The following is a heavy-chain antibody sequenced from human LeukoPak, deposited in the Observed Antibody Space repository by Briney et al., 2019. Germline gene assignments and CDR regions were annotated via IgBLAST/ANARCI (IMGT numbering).Heavy chain of an antibody. J-gene: IGHJ6*03. CDR2: IYYSGST. V-gene: IGHV4-59*01. CDR1: GGSINDYY. Sequence: SSETLSLTCTVSGGSINDYYWSWIRQSPGKGLEWIGYIYYSGSTNYNPSPKSRVTISVDTSKNQFSLKLSSVTAADTAVYYCARGGATHYYYYYMDVWGKGTTVTVSS. D-gene: IGHD1-26*01. CDR3: ARGGATHYYYYYMDV.